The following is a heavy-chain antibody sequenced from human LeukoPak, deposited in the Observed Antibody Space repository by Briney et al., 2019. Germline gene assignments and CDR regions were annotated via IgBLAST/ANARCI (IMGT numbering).Heavy chain of an antibody. Sequence: SETLSLTCTVSGGSISSSSYYWGWIRPPPGKGREWIGSIYYSGSTYYNPSLKSRVTISVDTSKNQFSLKLSSVTAADTAVYYCARWVGVRDYIWGSYRYYFDYWGQGTLVTVSS. CDR2: IYYSGST. J-gene: IGHJ4*02. D-gene: IGHD3-16*02. CDR3: ARWVGVRDYIWGSYRYYFDY. CDR1: GGSISSSSYY. V-gene: IGHV4-39*01.